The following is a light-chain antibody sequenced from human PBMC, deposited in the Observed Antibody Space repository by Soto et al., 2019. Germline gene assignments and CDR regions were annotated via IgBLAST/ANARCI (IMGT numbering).Light chain of an antibody. Sequence: EIVLTQSPGTLSLSPGERATLSCTTSQSVSSTYLGWYQQKPGQAPRLLIYGASSRATGIPDRFSGGGSGTDFTLTISRLEPEDFAVYYCQQYGSSPPMYTFGQGTKLEIK. CDR2: GAS. CDR3: QQYGSSPPMYT. J-gene: IGKJ2*01. CDR1: QSVSSTY. V-gene: IGKV3-20*01.